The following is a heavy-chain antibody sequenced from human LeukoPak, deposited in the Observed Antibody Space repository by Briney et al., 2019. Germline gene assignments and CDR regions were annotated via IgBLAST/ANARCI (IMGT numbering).Heavy chain of an antibody. Sequence: GGSLRLSCAASGFTFSDYWMSWVRQAPGKGLEWVANIKQDGSEKYYVDSVMGRFTISRDNAKNLLYLQMNSLRADDTAMFYCTRGGIHRWLLDYWGQGTLVTVSS. V-gene: IGHV3-7*04. D-gene: IGHD5-12*01. CDR3: TRGGIHRWLLDY. J-gene: IGHJ4*02. CDR1: GFTFSDYW. CDR2: IKQDGSEK.